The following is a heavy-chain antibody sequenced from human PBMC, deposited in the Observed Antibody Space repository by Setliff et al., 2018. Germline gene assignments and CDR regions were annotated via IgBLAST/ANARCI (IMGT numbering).Heavy chain of an antibody. CDR2: ISSYNDVT. V-gene: IGHV1-18*01. CDR3: AISTLSICSGGSCPNASDV. D-gene: IGHD2-15*01. Sequence: GASVKVSCKASGYIFKSYGISWVRQAPGQGLEWMGWISSYNDVTNYAQSFQGRVTMTTDTSKSAAYMDLRGLRSDDTAVYYCAISTLSICSGGSCPNASDVWGQGAMVTVSS. CDR1: GYIFKSYG. J-gene: IGHJ3*01.